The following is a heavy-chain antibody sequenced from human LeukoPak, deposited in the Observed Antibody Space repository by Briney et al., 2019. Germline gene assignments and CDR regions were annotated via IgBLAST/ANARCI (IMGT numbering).Heavy chain of an antibody. J-gene: IGHJ4*02. V-gene: IGHV1-2*02. CDR1: GYTFTGYY. Sequence: GASVKVSCKASGYTFTGYYMHWVRQAPGQGLEWMGWINPKSGGTNYAQKFQGRVTMTRDTSISTAYMELSRLRSDDTAVYYCARSMSTVVTPYTYWGQGTLVTVSS. CDR3: ARSMSTVVTPYTY. D-gene: IGHD4-23*01. CDR2: INPKSGGT.